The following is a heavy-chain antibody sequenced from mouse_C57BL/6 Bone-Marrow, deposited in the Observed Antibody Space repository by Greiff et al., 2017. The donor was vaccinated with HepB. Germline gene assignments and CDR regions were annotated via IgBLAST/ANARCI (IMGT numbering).Heavy chain of an antibody. J-gene: IGHJ2*01. V-gene: IGHV1-75*01. CDR1: GYTFTDYY. CDR3: ARFTTVVATVDY. D-gene: IGHD1-1*01. Sequence: QVQLQQSGPELVKPGASVKISCKASGYTFTDYYINWVKQRPGQGLEWIGWIFPGSGSTYYNEKFKGKATLTVDKSSSTAYMLLSSLTSEDSAVYCCARFTTVVATVDYWGQGTTLTVSS. CDR2: IFPGSGST.